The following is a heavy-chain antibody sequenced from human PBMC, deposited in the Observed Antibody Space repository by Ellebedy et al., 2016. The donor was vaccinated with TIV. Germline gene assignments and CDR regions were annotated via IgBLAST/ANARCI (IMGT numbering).Heavy chain of an antibody. CDR1: GFTFSSYG. V-gene: IGHV3-30*18. CDR3: AKEPLFHYDSSGYFMDY. CDR2: ISYDGSNK. D-gene: IGHD3-22*01. J-gene: IGHJ4*02. Sequence: GGSLRLSXAASGFTFSSYGMHWVRQAPGKGLEWVAVISYDGSNKYYADSVKGRFTISRDNSKNTLYLQMNSLRAEDTAVYYCAKEPLFHYDSSGYFMDYWGQGTLVTVSS.